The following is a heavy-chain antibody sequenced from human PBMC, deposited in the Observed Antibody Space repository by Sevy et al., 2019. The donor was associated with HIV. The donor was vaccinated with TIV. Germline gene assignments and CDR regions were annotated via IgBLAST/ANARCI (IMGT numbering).Heavy chain of an antibody. CDR1: GFTFDDHA. Sequence: GGSLRLSCAASGFTFDDHAMHWVRQVPGKGLEWVSGFSWNSGSRGYVDSVKGRFTISRDSAKNSLYLEMNSLRSEDTALYYCVREGTVAVTGNAFDIWGQGTMVTVSS. CDR2: FSWNSGSR. D-gene: IGHD1-20*01. J-gene: IGHJ3*02. V-gene: IGHV3-9*01. CDR3: VREGTVAVTGNAFDI.